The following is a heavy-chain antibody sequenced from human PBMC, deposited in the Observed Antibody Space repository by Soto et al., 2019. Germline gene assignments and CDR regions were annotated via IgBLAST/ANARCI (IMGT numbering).Heavy chain of an antibody. V-gene: IGHV4-61*01. CDR1: GGSVGTGSYD. Sequence: SETLSLTCTVSGGSVGTGSYDWSWIRQPPGKGLEWLGYIYYSGSTNYRPSLKSRVTISVDTSKNQFSMNLSSVTAADTAVYYWARGPLYCTNGVCYEGRWFDPWGQGTLVTVYS. J-gene: IGHJ5*02. CDR3: ARGPLYCTNGVCYEGRWFDP. D-gene: IGHD2-8*01. CDR2: IYYSGST.